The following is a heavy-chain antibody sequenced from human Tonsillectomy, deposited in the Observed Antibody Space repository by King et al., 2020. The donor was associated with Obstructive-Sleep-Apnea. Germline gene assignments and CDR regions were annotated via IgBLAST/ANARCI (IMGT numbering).Heavy chain of an antibody. CDR3: AREGGETGKQLFDP. CDR2: VSHSGRT. V-gene: IGHV4-39*07. D-gene: IGHD3-10*01. J-gene: IGHJ5*02. CDR1: VDSITSGSYY. Sequence: QLQESGPGLVKPSETLSLTCTVSVDSITSGSYYWGWIRQPPGKGLEWIASVSHSGRTYNSPSLNRRVTTSMHASGNQFSLKLSSVTAADTAVYYCAREGGETGKQLFDPWGQGILLTVSS.